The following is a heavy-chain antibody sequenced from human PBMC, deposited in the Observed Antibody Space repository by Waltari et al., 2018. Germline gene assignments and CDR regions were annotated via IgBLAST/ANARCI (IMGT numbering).Heavy chain of an antibody. D-gene: IGHD6-6*01. V-gene: IGHV4-38-2*01. CDR3: ARHSSFRYFDY. Sequence: QVQLQESGPGLVKPSETLSLTCAVSGYSISSGYYWGWIRKPPGKGLEWIGSIYHSGSTYSNPSLKSRVTISVDTSKNQFSLKLSSVTAADTAVYYCARHSSFRYFDYWGQGTLVTVSS. CDR1: GYSISSGYY. J-gene: IGHJ4*02. CDR2: IYHSGST.